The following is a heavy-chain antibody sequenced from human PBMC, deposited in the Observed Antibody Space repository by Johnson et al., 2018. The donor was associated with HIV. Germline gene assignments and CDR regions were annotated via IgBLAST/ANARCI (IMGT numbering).Heavy chain of an antibody. CDR3: ARSMRGAFDV. V-gene: IGHV3-23*04. D-gene: IGHD3-10*01. J-gene: IGHJ3*01. CDR1: GFTFSSYW. Sequence: VQLVESGGGVVRPGGSLRLSCAASGFTFSSYWMHWVRQAPGKGLAWVSAVSAGGDNTYYADSVEGRFTISRDNSKNTLYLQMNSLRAEDTAVYYCARSMRGAFDVWGQGTMVTVSS. CDR2: VSAGGDNT.